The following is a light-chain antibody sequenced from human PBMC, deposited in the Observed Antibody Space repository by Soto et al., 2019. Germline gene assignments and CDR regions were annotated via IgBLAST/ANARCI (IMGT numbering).Light chain of an antibody. J-gene: IGKJ4*01. Sequence: IVLTHSPGTLSLSPGEKVTLSCRSSQSVSSNYLAWYQQKPGQAPRVLIYGASRRATGIPDRFSGSGSGTDFTLTISRLEPEDFAVYYCQKYDSSPLNFGGGTKVDIK. CDR3: QKYDSSPLN. V-gene: IGKV3-20*01. CDR1: QSVSSNY. CDR2: GAS.